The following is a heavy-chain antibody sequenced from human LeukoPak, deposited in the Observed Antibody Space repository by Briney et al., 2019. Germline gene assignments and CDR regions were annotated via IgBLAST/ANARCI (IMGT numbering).Heavy chain of an antibody. Sequence: ASVKVSCKASGYTFTGHYMHWVRQAPGQGLQWMGWMNPNSGNTGYAQKFQGRVTMTRNTSISTAYMELSSLRSEDTAVYYCARLGAAGDYYYYYYMDVWGKGTTVTISS. CDR1: GYTFTGHY. CDR3: ARLGAAGDYYYYYYMDV. V-gene: IGHV1-8*02. J-gene: IGHJ6*03. CDR2: MNPNSGNT. D-gene: IGHD3-16*01.